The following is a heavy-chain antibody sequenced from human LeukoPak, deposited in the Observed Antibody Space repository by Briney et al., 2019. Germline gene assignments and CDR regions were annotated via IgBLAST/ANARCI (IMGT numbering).Heavy chain of an antibody. V-gene: IGHV4-59*01. D-gene: IGHD3-3*01. Sequence: SETLSLTCTVSGGSISSYYWSWIRQPPGKGLEWIGYIYYSGSTNYNPSLKSRVTISVDTSKNQFSLKLSSVTAADTAVYYCARVGGDFWSGYSTFSYYYYGMDVWGQGITVTVSS. CDR2: IYYSGST. CDR1: GGSISSYY. J-gene: IGHJ6*02. CDR3: ARVGGDFWSGYSTFSYYYYGMDV.